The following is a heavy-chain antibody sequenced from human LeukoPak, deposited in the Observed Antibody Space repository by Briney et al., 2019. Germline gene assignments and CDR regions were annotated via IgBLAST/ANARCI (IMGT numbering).Heavy chain of an antibody. V-gene: IGHV1-24*01. Sequence: AAPVRVSCKASGYTFTSYGISWVRQAPGKGLEWMGGFDPEDGETIYAQKFQGRVTMTEDTSTDTAYMELSSLRSEDTAVYYCATDAPIDYWGQGTLVTVSS. CDR3: ATDAPIDY. CDR2: FDPEDGET. J-gene: IGHJ4*02. CDR1: GYTFTSYG.